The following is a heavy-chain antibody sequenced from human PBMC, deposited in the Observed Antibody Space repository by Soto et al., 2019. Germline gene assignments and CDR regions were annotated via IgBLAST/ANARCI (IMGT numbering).Heavy chain of an antibody. D-gene: IGHD3-16*02. Sequence: GASVKVSCKASGFTFTSSAMQWVRQARGQRLEWIGWIVVGSGNTNYAQKFQERVTITRDMSTSTAYMELSSLRSEDTAVYYCAAVRLHLGELSPTGYWGQGTLVTVSS. J-gene: IGHJ4*02. V-gene: IGHV1-58*02. CDR3: AAVRLHLGELSPTGY. CDR2: IVVGSGNT. CDR1: GFTFTSSA.